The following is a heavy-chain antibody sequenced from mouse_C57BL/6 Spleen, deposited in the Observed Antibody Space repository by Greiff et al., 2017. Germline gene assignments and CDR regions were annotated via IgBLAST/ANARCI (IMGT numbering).Heavy chain of an antibody. CDR2: IYPGNGGT. CDR1: GYTFTSYW. CDR3: AREEGYDYDSDFDV. V-gene: IGHV1-53*01. D-gene: IGHD2-4*01. J-gene: IGHJ1*03. Sequence: QVQLQQPGTELVKPGASVKLSCKASGYTFTSYWMHWVKQRPGQGLEWIGNIYPGNGGTNYNEKFKGKATLTVDKSSSTAYMQLSSLTSEDSAIYYCAREEGYDYDSDFDVWGKGTTVTVSS.